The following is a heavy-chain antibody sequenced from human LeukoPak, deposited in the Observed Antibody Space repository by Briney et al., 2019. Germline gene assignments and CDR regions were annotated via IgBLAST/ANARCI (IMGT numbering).Heavy chain of an antibody. V-gene: IGHV3-30-3*01. Sequence: GGSLRLSCAASGFTFSSYAMHWVRQAPGKGLEWVAVISYDGGNKYYADSVKGRFTISRDNSKNTLYLQMNSLRAEDTAVYYCGGEDTLEARGGGLGYWGQGTLVTVSS. CDR3: GGEDTLEARGGGLGY. CDR2: ISYDGGNK. CDR1: GFTFSSYA. J-gene: IGHJ4*02. D-gene: IGHD2/OR15-2a*01.